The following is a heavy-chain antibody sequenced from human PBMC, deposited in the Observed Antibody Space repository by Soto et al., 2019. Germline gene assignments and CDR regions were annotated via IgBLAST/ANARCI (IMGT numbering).Heavy chain of an antibody. CDR3: ASSGADCSGGSCTDAFEI. CDR2: INPSGGST. D-gene: IGHD2-15*01. J-gene: IGHJ3*02. CDR1: GYTFTSYY. V-gene: IGHV1-46*03. Sequence: ASVKVSCKASGYTFTSYYMHWVRQAPGQGLEWMGIINPSGGSTSYAQKFQGRVTMTRDTSTSTVYMELSSLRSEDTAVYYCASSGADCSGGSCTDAFEIWGQGTMVTVSS.